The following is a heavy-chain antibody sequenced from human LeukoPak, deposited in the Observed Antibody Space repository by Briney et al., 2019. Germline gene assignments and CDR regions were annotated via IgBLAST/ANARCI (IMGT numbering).Heavy chain of an antibody. D-gene: IGHD1-26*01. CDR2: INPNSGGI. Sequence: ASVKVSCKASGYTFTGYYMHWVRQAPGQGLEWMGWINPNSGGINYAQKFQGRVTMTRDTSISTAYMELSRLRSDDTAVNYCARVGPGGLIYYWGQGTLVTVSS. V-gene: IGHV1-2*02. CDR1: GYTFTGYY. J-gene: IGHJ4*02. CDR3: ARVGPGGLIYY.